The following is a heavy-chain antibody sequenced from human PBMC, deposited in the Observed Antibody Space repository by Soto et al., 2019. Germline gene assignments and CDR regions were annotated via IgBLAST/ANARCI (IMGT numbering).Heavy chain of an antibody. V-gene: IGHV1-18*01. CDR1: CSTCTAYG. D-gene: IGHD1-7*01. J-gene: IGHJ6*02. CDR2: ISPYNDHT. CDR3: ARSGWNYPYLSHGLDV. Sequence: VRAFGQTSCSTCTAYGVDSVRQAHGKGLELLGWISPYNDHTKYAEKFQGRVTMTTDISTGTASMELRSLKSDDTAVYYCARSGWNYPYLSHGLDVWGQGSMVTRSS.